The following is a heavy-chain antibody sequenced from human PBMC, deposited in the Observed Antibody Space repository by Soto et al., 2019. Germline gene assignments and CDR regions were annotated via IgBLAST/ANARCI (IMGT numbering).Heavy chain of an antibody. CDR1: GGTFSSNA. CDR2: ISAYNGNT. D-gene: IGHD2-2*01. Sequence: ASVKVSCKASGGTFSSNAIRCVRQAHEQGLEWMGWISAYNGNTNYAQKLQGRVTMTTDTSTSTAYMELRSLRSDDTAVYYCARDRVAGYCSSTSCPEGWFDPWGQGTLVTVSS. V-gene: IGHV1-18*01. CDR3: ARDRVAGYCSSTSCPEGWFDP. J-gene: IGHJ5*02.